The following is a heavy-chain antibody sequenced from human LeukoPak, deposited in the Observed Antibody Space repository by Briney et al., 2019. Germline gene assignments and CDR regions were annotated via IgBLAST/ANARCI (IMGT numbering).Heavy chain of an antibody. CDR2: INHTGTT. D-gene: IGHD1/OR15-1a*01. CDR1: GGSFSTYY. J-gene: IGHJ6*03. Sequence: SETLSLTCAVYGGSFSTYYWNWIRQSPGKGLEWIGEINHTGTTNYNPSLKSRGTLSVDTSKNQFSLKLKSVTAADTAVYYCARGAADRNNYYYYIDVWENGTTVTVSS. CDR3: ARGAADRNNYYYYIDV. V-gene: IGHV4-34*01.